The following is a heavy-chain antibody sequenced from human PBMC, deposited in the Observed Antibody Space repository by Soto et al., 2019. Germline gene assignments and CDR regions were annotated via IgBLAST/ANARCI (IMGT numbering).Heavy chain of an antibody. V-gene: IGHV4-4*02. CDR1: GGSISSSNW. CDR3: ARYSSEYYFDC. Sequence: QVQLQESGPGLVKPSETLSLTCGVSGGSISSSNWWSWVRQPPGKGLEWIGEISHSGSTNYDPSLKSRVAMSLDKFRNQFSLKLRSVTAADTAVYFCARYSSEYYFDCWGQGTLVTVSS. J-gene: IGHJ4*02. CDR2: ISHSGST. D-gene: IGHD6-25*01.